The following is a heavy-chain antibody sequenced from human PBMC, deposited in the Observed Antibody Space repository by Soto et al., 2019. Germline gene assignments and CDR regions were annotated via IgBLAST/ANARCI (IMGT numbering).Heavy chain of an antibody. D-gene: IGHD4-17*01. Sequence: SETLSLTCAVSGGSISSSNWWSWVRQPPGKGLEWIGEIYHSGSTNYNPSLKSRVTISVDRSKNQFSLKLSSVTAADTAVYYCARGTLRWYSGFDYWGQGTLVTVSS. CDR2: IYHSGST. CDR3: ARGTLRWYSGFDY. CDR1: GGSISSSNW. V-gene: IGHV4-4*02. J-gene: IGHJ4*02.